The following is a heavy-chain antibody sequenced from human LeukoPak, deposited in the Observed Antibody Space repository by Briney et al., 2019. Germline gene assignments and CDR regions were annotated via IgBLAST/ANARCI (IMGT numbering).Heavy chain of an antibody. D-gene: IGHD6-13*01. J-gene: IGHJ5*02. Sequence: PGGSLRLSCAASGFTVSSNYMSWVRQAPGQGLEWVSILYGGGSTYYADSVKGRFTISRDNSKNTVYLQMNSLRADDTAVYYCAGGGSSSSQWFDPWGQGTLVTVSS. CDR2: LYGGGST. V-gene: IGHV3-66*01. CDR3: AGGGSSSSQWFDP. CDR1: GFTVSSNY.